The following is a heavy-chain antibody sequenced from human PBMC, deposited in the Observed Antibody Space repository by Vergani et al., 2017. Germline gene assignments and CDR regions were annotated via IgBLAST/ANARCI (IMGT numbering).Heavy chain of an antibody. Sequence: EVQLVESGGGLVQPGGSLKLSCAASGFTFSGSAMHWVRQASGKGLEWVGRIRSKANSYATAYAASVKGRFTISRDDSKNTAYLQMNSLKTEDTAVYYCTTDPTYDYGDRPYYYYYYMDVWGKGTTVTVSS. V-gene: IGHV3-73*01. J-gene: IGHJ6*03. CDR1: GFTFSGSA. D-gene: IGHD4-17*01. CDR2: IRSKANSYAT. CDR3: TTDPTYDYGDRPYYYYYYMDV.